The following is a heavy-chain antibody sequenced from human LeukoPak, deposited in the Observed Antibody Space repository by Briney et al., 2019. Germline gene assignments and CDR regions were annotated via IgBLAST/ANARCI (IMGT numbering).Heavy chain of an antibody. Sequence: ASVKVSCKASGYTFTDFYLHWVRQATGQGLEWMGWVNPNSGNTASAQKFQGRVTMTRNTSISTAYMELSSLRSEDTAVYYCARGAVYYYYGMDVWGQGTTVTVSS. CDR2: VNPNSGNT. CDR1: GYTFTDFY. CDR3: ARGAVYYYYGMDV. V-gene: IGHV1-8*02. J-gene: IGHJ6*02.